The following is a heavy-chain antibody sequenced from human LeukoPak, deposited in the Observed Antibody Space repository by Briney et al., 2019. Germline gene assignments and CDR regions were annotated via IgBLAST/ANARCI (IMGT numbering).Heavy chain of an antibody. D-gene: IGHD3-9*01. V-gene: IGHV4-59*01. CDR1: GGSISDYY. CDR2: INYTGTT. J-gene: IGHJ4*02. Sequence: PSETLSLTCTVSGGSISDYYWSWIRQPPGKELEWIGYINYTGTTNYNPLFESRATISVDTSKNQFSLKLTSVTAADTAVYFCARGEDFERYYLAYWGQGTLVTVSS. CDR3: ARGEDFERYYLAY.